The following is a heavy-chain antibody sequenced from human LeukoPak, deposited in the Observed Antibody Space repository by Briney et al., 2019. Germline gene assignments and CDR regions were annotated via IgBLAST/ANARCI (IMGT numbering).Heavy chain of an antibody. Sequence: ASVKVSRKASGYTFPSYGISWVPAAPGQGLEWVGWISAYNGNKNYAQKLQGRVTMTTYTSTSTAYMELRSLRSEDTAVYYCAGGPAESEICYFDYWCQGTLVTDSP. CDR3: AGGPAESEICYFDY. V-gene: IGHV1-18*01. D-gene: IGHD2-15*01. CDR2: ISAYNGNK. J-gene: IGHJ4*02. CDR1: GYTFPSYG.